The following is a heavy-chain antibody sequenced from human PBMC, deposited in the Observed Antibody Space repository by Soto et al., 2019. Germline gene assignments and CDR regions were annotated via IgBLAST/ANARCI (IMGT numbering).Heavy chain of an antibody. Sequence: EVQLLESGGGLVQPGGSLRLSSAASGFTFGSYAMNWLRQAPGRGLECVSFISGSGRTTYYADSVKGRFTVSRDNSKNPLYLQMYSLRAEDTALYYCAKFRGPSYSYYSMVAWGKGTMVTVSS. CDR2: ISGSGRTT. CDR1: GFTFGSYA. D-gene: IGHD3-10*01. CDR3: AKFRGPSYSYYSMVA. V-gene: IGHV3-23*01. J-gene: IGHJ6*03.